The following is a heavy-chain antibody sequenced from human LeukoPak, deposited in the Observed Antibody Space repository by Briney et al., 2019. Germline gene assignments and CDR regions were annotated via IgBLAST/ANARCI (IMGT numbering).Heavy chain of an antibody. V-gene: IGHV4-34*01. CDR2: INHSGST. D-gene: IGHD4-17*01. CDR1: GGSFSGYY. CDR3: ARGLVDYELPKGYN. Sequence: SETLSLTCAVYGGSFSGYYWSWIRQPPGKGLEWIGEINHSGSTNYNPSLKSRVTISVDTSKNQFSLKLTSVTAADTAVYFCARGLVDYELPKGYNWGQGTLVTVSS. J-gene: IGHJ4*02.